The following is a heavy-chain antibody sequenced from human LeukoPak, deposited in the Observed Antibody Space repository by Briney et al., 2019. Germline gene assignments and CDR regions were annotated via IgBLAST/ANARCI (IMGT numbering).Heavy chain of an antibody. CDR1: GFTFSSYE. CDR3: ARTIWSSYSADAFDI. Sequence: PGGSLRLSCAASGFTFSSYEMNWVRQAPGKGLEWVSYISSSGSTIYYADSVKGRFTISRDNAKNSLHLQMNSLRAEDTAVYYCARTIWSSYSADAFDIWGQGTMVTVSS. CDR2: ISSSGSTI. V-gene: IGHV3-48*03. D-gene: IGHD3-3*01. J-gene: IGHJ3*02.